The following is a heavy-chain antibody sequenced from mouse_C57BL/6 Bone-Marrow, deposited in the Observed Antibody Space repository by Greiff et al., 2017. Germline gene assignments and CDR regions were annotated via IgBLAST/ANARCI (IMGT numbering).Heavy chain of an antibody. V-gene: IGHV1-55*01. Sequence: QVQLQQPGAELVKPGASVKMSCKASGYTFTSYWITWVKQRPGQGLEWVGDIYPGSGSTNYNGKFKGKATLTADKSSSTAYMQLSSLTSEDSAVYFCARYDGYYVDYWGQGTTLTVSS. CDR1: GYTFTSYW. D-gene: IGHD2-3*01. CDR2: IYPGSGST. J-gene: IGHJ2*01. CDR3: ARYDGYYVDY.